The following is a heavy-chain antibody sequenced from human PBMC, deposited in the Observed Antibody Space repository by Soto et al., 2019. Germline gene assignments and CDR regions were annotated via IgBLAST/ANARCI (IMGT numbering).Heavy chain of an antibody. CDR1: GDSVSRSSAP. Sequence: SQTLSLTCDISGDSVSRSSAPLSWIRQSPSRGLEWLGRTYYRSKWIHEYTVSMESRITINPDTSKNQFSLHIYSVTPEDTAVYYCAGVVWFRGMDFWGQGTPVTVAS. D-gene: IGHD3-16*01. CDR3: AGVVWFRGMDF. V-gene: IGHV6-1*01. CDR2: TYYRSKWIH. J-gene: IGHJ6*01.